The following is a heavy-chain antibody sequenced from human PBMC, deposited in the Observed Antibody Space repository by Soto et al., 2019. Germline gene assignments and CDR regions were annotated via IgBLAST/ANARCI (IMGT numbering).Heavy chain of an antibody. CDR2: IIPIFGTA. J-gene: IGHJ6*02. D-gene: IGHD3-10*01. Sequence: SVKVSCKASGGTFSSYAISWVRQAPGQGLEWMGGIIPIFGTANYAQKFQGRVTITADESTSTAYMELSSLRSEDTAVYYCARNSYGSGSYYHYYYYGMDVWGQGTTVTVSS. CDR3: ARNSYGSGSYYHYYYYGMDV. CDR1: GGTFSSYA. V-gene: IGHV1-69*13.